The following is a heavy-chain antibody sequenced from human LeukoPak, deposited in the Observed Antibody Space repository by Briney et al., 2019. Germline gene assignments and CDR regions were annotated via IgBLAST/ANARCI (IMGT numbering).Heavy chain of an antibody. CDR3: ARLNMTLVGFDS. CDR2: IYHSGST. D-gene: IGHD2/OR15-2a*01. CDR1: GGSTSSGGYY. V-gene: IGHV4-30-2*01. J-gene: IGHJ4*02. Sequence: KASETLSLTCTVSGGSTSSGGYYWRWIRQPPGKGLEWIGYIYHSGSTYYNPSLKSRVTISVERSKNQFSLKLNSVTAADTAMFYCARLNMTLVGFDSWGQGTLLTVSS.